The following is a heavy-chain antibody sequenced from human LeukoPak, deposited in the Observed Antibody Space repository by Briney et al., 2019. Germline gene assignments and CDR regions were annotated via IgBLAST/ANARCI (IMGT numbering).Heavy chain of an antibody. CDR1: GYRFTNDW. Sequence: GESLKISCTGSGYRFTNDWIGWVRQMPGKGLEWMGIIYSPSFQGQVSISADKSISTAYLQWSSLKASDTAMYYCARVRPQDGFDIWGQGTMVTVSS. CDR3: ARVRPQDGFDI. J-gene: IGHJ3*02. CDR2: IY. V-gene: IGHV5-51*01.